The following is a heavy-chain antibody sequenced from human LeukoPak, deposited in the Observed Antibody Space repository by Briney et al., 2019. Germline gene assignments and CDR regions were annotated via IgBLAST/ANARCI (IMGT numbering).Heavy chain of an antibody. J-gene: IGHJ3*02. CDR2: IKQDGSGK. D-gene: IGHD3-3*01. V-gene: IGHV3-7*01. CDR1: GFTFSSNW. Sequence: GGSLRLSCAASGFTFSSNWMTWVRQAPGKGLEWVANIKQDGSGKYYVDSVKGRFTISRDNAKNSLYLQMNSLRAEDTAMYYCARDAFSRISIFGVVSDAFDIWGQGTMVTVSS. CDR3: ARDAFSRISIFGVVSDAFDI.